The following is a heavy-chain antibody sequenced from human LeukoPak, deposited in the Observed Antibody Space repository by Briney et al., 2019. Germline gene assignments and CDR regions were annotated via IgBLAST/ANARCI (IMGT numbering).Heavy chain of an antibody. CDR2: ISYDGSNK. V-gene: IGHV3-30*18. CDR3: AKDARINWNGDHDF. CDR1: GFTFSSYG. J-gene: IGHJ4*02. D-gene: IGHD1-1*01. Sequence: GGSLRLSCAASGFTFSSYGMHWVRQAPGKGLEWVAVISYDGSNKYYADSVKGRFTISRDNSKNTLYLQMNSLRAEDTAVYYCAKDARINWNGDHDFWGQGTLVTVSS.